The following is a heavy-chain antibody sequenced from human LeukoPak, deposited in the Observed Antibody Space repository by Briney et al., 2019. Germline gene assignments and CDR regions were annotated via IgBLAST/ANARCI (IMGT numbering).Heavy chain of an antibody. Sequence: SETLSLTCTVSGGSISSHYWSWIRQPPGKGLEWIGYIYYTGSTNYNPSLKSRVTISSDRSKDQFSLKLSAVTAADTAVYYCAREGYNYGLDYWGQGTLVTVSS. V-gene: IGHV4-59*11. CDR1: GGSISSHY. CDR3: AREGYNYGLDY. D-gene: IGHD5-18*01. CDR2: IYYTGST. J-gene: IGHJ4*02.